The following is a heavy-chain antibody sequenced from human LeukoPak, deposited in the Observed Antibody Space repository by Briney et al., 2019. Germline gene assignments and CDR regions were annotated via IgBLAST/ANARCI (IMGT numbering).Heavy chain of an antibody. CDR1: GGSFIGYY. D-gene: IGHD3-10*01. Sequence: PSETLSLTCAVYGGSFIGYYCSWIRQPPRKRLGWIGEINHIGSTNYNPPLKSRVTISVDTSKNQFYLKLSSVTAADTAGYYCARRRGGYYDSGSHPGRWFDPWGQGTLVTVSS. V-gene: IGHV4-34*01. CDR3: ARRRGGYYDSGSHPGRWFDP. CDR2: INHIGST. J-gene: IGHJ5*02.